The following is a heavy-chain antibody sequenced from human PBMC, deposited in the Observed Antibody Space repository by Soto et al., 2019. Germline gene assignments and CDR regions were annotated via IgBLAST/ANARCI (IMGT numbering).Heavy chain of an antibody. CDR3: AKGLAAAGHFDY. V-gene: IGHV3-9*01. J-gene: IGHJ4*02. Sequence: GGSLRLSCAASGFTFDDYAMHWVRQAPGKGLEWVSGISWNSGSIGYADSVKGRFTISRDNAKNSLYLQMNSLRAEDTALYYCAKGLAAAGHFDYWGQGTLVTVSS. D-gene: IGHD6-13*01. CDR1: GFTFDDYA. CDR2: ISWNSGSI.